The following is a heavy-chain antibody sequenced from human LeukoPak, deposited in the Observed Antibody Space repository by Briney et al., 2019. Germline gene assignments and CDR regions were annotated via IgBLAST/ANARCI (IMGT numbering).Heavy chain of an antibody. CDR1: GVSFSGYY. D-gene: IGHD1-14*01. Sequence: PSETLSLTCAVYGVSFSGYYWSWIRQPPGKGLEWIGEINHSGSTNYNPSLKSRVTISVDTSKDQFSLKLSSVTAADTAVYYCAATGGGTSLEPFDYWGQGTLVTVSS. V-gene: IGHV4-34*01. CDR2: INHSGST. CDR3: AATGGGTSLEPFDY. J-gene: IGHJ4*02.